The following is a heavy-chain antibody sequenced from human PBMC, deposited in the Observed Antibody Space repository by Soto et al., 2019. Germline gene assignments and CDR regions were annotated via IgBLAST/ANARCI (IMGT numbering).Heavy chain of an antibody. J-gene: IGHJ4*02. CDR2: INHSGST. V-gene: IGHV4-34*01. CDR1: GGSFSGYY. D-gene: IGHD1-7*01. Sequence: QVQLQQWGAGLLKPSETLSLTCAVYGGSFSGYYWSWIRQPPGKGLGWIGEINHSGSTNYNPSLKSRVTISVDTSKNQFSLKLSSVTAADTAVYYCARKGLELRTDFDYWGQGTLVTVSS. CDR3: ARKGLELRTDFDY.